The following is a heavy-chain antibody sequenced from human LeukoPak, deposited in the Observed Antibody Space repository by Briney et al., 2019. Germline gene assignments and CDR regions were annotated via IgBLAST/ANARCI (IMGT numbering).Heavy chain of an antibody. CDR2: INHSGST. Sequence: SETLSLTCAVYGGSFSGYYWSWIRQPPGKGLEWIGEINHSGSTNYNPSLKSRVTISVDTSKSQFSLKLSSVTAADTAVYYCARGVRLTSLSYYSGMDVWGQGTTVTVSS. V-gene: IGHV4-34*01. CDR1: GGSFSGYY. D-gene: IGHD4-17*01. CDR3: ARGVRLTSLSYYSGMDV. J-gene: IGHJ6*02.